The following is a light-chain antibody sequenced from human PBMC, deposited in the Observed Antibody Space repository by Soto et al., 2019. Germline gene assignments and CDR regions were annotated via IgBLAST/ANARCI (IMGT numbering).Light chain of an antibody. Sequence: QSALTQPASVSGSPGQSITISCTETSSDVGGYNYVSWYQHHPGKAPKLIIYEVSNRPSGVSNRFSGSKSGNTASLTISGLQAEDEADYYCTSYTRVFGGGTQLTVL. V-gene: IGLV2-14*01. CDR1: SSDVGGYNY. J-gene: IGLJ3*02. CDR2: EVS. CDR3: TSYTRV.